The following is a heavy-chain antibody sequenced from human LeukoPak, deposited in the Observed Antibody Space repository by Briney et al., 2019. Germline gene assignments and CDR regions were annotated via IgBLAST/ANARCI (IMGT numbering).Heavy chain of an antibody. CDR2: IYSGGST. J-gene: IGHJ4*02. Sequence: GGSLRLSCAASGFTVSSNYMSWVRQAPGKGLEWVSVIYSGGSTYYADSVKGRFTISRDNAKNSLYLEMNSLRAEDTAVYYCARDLDGMGRAFDYWGQGTLVTVSS. V-gene: IGHV3-53*01. D-gene: IGHD3-10*01. CDR3: ARDLDGMGRAFDY. CDR1: GFTVSSNY.